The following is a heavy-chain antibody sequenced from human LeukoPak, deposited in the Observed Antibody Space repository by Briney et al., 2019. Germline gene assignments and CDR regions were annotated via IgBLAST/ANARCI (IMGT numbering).Heavy chain of an antibody. D-gene: IGHD5-24*01. V-gene: IGHV1-46*01. CDR3: ASHDPDDYMDV. CDR1: GYTFTSNY. CDR2: ISPSGGST. Sequence: ASVKVSCKAFGYTFTSNYMHWVRQAPGQGPEWMGVISPSGGSTTYAQKFQGRVTITADKSTSTAYMELSSLRSEDTAVYYCASHDPDDYMDVWGKGTTVTVSS. J-gene: IGHJ6*03.